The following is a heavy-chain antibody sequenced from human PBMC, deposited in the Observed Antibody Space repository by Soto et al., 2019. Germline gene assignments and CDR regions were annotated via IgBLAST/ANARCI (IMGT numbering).Heavy chain of an antibody. D-gene: IGHD3-22*01. Sequence: GPSVKVSCKVSGYTLTELSMHWVRQAPGKGLEWMGGFDPEDGETIYAQKFQGRVTMTEDTSTDTAYMELSSLRSEDTAVYYCATASTMIVVVTDYYFDYWGQGTLVTVSS. CDR2: FDPEDGET. J-gene: IGHJ4*02. CDR3: ATASTMIVVVTDYYFDY. CDR1: GYTLTELS. V-gene: IGHV1-24*01.